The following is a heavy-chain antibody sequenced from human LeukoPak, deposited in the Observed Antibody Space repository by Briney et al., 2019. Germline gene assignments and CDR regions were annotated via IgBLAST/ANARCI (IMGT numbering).Heavy chain of an antibody. Sequence: GGSLRLSCAASGFTFSSNAMNWVRQAPGKGLEWVSGITGSGDSTYYADSVKGWFTISRDNSKNTVYLQMNSLRVEDTAVYHCGKERYGSSSVVDYWDHGTLVTVSS. CDR2: ITGSGDST. D-gene: IGHD6-6*01. CDR1: GFTFSSNA. CDR3: GKERYGSSSVVDY. J-gene: IGHJ4*01. V-gene: IGHV3-23*01.